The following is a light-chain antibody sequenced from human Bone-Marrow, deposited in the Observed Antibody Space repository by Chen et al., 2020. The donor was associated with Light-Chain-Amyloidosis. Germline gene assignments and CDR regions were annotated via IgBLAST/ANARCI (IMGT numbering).Light chain of an antibody. CDR2: KVS. CDR1: QSLVHSNGNTY. CDR3: MQGTHWT. V-gene: IGKV2-30*02. J-gene: IGKJ1*01. Sequence: DFVMTQSPLSLPVTLGQPASISCRSNQSLVHSNGNTYLNWFQQRPGPSPRRLIYKVSNRDSGVPDRFSGSGSGTDFTLKISRVEAEDVGVYYCMQGTHWTFGQGTKVEIK.